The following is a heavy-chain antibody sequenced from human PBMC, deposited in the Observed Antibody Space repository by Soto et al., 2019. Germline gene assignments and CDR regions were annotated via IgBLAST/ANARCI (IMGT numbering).Heavy chain of an antibody. CDR3: ARRNGLTQQPASNYYYYGMDV. V-gene: IGHV1-69*13. CDR1: GGTFSSYA. CDR2: IIPIFGTA. J-gene: IGHJ6*02. Sequence: GASVKVSCKASGGTFSSYAISWVRQAPGQGLEWMGGIIPIFGTANYAQKFQGRVTITADESTSTAYLQWSSLKASDTAMYYCARRNGLTQQPASNYYYYGMDVWGQGTTVTVSS. D-gene: IGHD6-13*01.